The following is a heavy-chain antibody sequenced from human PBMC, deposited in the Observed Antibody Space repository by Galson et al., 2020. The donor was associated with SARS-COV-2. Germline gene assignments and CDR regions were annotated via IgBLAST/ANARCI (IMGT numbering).Heavy chain of an antibody. Sequence: GGSLRLSCAASGFTFSSYDTHWVRQATGKGLEWVSAIGTAGATYYPGSVQGRFTISRENAKNSLYLQMNSLRAGDTAVCYCARGTFDVTGDSSSPQSYYYYYYMDVWGKGTTVTVSS. CDR2: IGTAGAT. CDR3: ARGTFDVTGDSSSPQSYYYYYYMDV. CDR1: GFTFSSYD. D-gene: IGHD6-13*01. V-gene: IGHV3-13*01. J-gene: IGHJ6*03.